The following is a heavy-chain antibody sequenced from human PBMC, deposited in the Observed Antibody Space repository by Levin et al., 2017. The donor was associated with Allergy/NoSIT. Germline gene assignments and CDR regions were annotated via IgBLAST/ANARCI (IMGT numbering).Heavy chain of an antibody. D-gene: IGHD6-6*01. Sequence: SGPTLVKPTQTLTLTCTFSGFSLSPSGMRVSWIRQPPGKALEWLARIDWDDDKFYSTSLKTRLTISKDTSKNQVVLTMTNMDPVDTATYYCARMGSSSEDYYCYYMDVWGKGTTVTVSS. CDR1: GFSLSPSGMR. V-gene: IGHV2-70*04. J-gene: IGHJ6*03. CDR2: IDWDDDK. CDR3: ARMGSSSEDYYCYYMDV.